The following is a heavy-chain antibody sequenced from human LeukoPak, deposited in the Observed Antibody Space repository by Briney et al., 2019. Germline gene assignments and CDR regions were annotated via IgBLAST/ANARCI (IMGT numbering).Heavy chain of an antibody. CDR1: GGTFSSYA. J-gene: IGHJ6*04. D-gene: IGHD2-15*01. Sequence: ASVKVSCKASGGTFSSYAISWVRQAPGQGLEWMGGIIPIFGTANYAQKFQGRVTNTADESTSTAYMELSSLRSEDTAVYYCARNVGRVVAATGYGMDVWGKGTTVTVSS. CDR3: ARNVGRVVAATGYGMDV. CDR2: IIPIFGTA. V-gene: IGHV1-69*13.